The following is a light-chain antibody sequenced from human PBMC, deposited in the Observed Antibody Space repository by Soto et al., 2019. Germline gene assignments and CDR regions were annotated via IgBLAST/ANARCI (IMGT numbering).Light chain of an antibody. CDR2: TDY. CDR3: ASWDDSLNGGV. Sequence: QSVLTQPPSASGTPGQRVTISCSGSSSNIGSNFVYWYQQLPGTAPKLLIYTDYERPSGVPDRFSGSKSGTSASLAISGLQSEDEADYFCASWDDSLNGGVFGGGTQLTVL. J-gene: IGLJ3*02. CDR1: SSNIGSNF. V-gene: IGLV1-44*01.